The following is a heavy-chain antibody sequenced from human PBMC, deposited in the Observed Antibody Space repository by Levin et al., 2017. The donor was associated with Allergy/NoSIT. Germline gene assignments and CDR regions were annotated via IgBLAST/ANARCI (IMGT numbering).Heavy chain of an antibody. J-gene: IGHJ4*02. D-gene: IGHD2/OR15-2a*01. CDR3: AHSLYDFDY. CDR1: GFSLSTSGVG. CDR2: IYWDDDK. V-gene: IGHV2-5*02. Sequence: GSGPTLVKPTPTLTLTCTFSGFSLSTSGVGVGWIRQPPGKALEWLALIYWDDDKRYSPSLKSRLTITKDTSKNQEVLTMTNMDPVDTATYYCAHSLYDFDYWGQGTLVTVSS.